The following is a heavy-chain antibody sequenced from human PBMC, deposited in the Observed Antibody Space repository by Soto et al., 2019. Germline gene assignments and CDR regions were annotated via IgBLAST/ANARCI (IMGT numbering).Heavy chain of an antibody. Sequence: PGGSLRLSCAAAGFTFSTHAMHWVRQAPGKGLEWVAFIWSDGSNKYYADSVKGRATISRDNSKRTVDLQMNSLRAEDTAVYYCARDRPGSRWALFYWGQLTLATV. J-gene: IGHJ4*02. CDR1: GFTFSTHA. V-gene: IGHV3-33*01. CDR2: IWSDGSNK. CDR3: ARDRPGSRWALFY. D-gene: IGHD2-2*01.